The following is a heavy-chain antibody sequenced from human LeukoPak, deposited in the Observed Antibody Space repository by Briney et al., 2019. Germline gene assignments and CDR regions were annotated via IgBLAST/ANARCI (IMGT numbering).Heavy chain of an antibody. Sequence: GASVKVSCKASGYTFSDYYMHWVRQAPAQGLEWMAWISPDSVEKRYAQKLQGRVTMTTDTSTSTAYMELRSLRSDDTAVYYCARDAEVYYGSGSYYKRDWFDPWGQGTLVTVSS. CDR2: ISPDSVEK. CDR1: GYTFSDYY. CDR3: ARDAEVYYGSGSYYKRDWFDP. V-gene: IGHV1-18*04. J-gene: IGHJ5*02. D-gene: IGHD3-10*01.